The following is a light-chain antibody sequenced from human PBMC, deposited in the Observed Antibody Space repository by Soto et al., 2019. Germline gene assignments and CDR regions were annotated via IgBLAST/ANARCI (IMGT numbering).Light chain of an antibody. J-gene: IGLJ1*01. V-gene: IGLV1-40*01. Sequence: QSVLTQPPSVSGAPGQRVTISCTGSSSNLGAGSYVHWYQPLPGTAPKLLIYGNSNRPSGVPDRFSGSKSGTSASLAITGLQAEDEADYCCLYYDSSLSGSRVFGTGTKLTV. CDR3: LYYDSSLSGSRV. CDR2: GNS. CDR1: SSNLGAGSY.